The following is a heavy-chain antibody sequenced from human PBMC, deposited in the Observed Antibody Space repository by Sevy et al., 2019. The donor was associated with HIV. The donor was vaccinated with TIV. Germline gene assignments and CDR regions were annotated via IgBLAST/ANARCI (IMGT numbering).Heavy chain of an antibody. CDR1: GFTFSLYA. Sequence: GGSLRLSCAASGFTFSLYAMYWVRQAPGKGLEWVSSISDSGIDKYYADSMKGRFTISRDNAKNSLYLQINSLRVEDTAVYYCARPSSGWTAGDYWGQGTLVTVSS. J-gene: IGHJ4*02. CDR2: ISDSGIDK. D-gene: IGHD6-19*01. CDR3: ARPSSGWTAGDY. V-gene: IGHV3-21*01.